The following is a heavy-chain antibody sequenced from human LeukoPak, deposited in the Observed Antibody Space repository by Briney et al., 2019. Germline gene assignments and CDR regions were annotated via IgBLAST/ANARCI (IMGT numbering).Heavy chain of an antibody. Sequence: ASVKVSCKASGYTFTSYGISWVRQAPGQGLEWMGWISAYNGNTNYAQKFQGRVTMTRDTSTSTVYMELSSLRSEDTAVYYCARDRDPVTARGPSNWFDPWGQGTLVTVSS. V-gene: IGHV1-18*01. CDR2: ISAYNGNT. J-gene: IGHJ5*02. CDR3: ARDRDPVTARGPSNWFDP. CDR1: GYTFTSYG. D-gene: IGHD3-10*01.